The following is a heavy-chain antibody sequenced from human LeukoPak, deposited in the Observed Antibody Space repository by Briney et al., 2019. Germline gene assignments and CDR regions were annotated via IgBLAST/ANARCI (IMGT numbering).Heavy chain of an antibody. V-gene: IGHV3-23*01. Sequence: GGSLRLSCATSGFTSHSYAMSWVRQAPGKGLEWVSAINGGGDVTYYADSVQGRFFFSRDNAKNTLYLQLNSLRAEDTAVYYCARNYYDSSGYSPFFDYWGQGTLVTASS. CDR3: ARNYYDSSGYSPFFDY. J-gene: IGHJ4*02. CDR2: INGGGDVT. D-gene: IGHD3-22*01. CDR1: GFTSHSYA.